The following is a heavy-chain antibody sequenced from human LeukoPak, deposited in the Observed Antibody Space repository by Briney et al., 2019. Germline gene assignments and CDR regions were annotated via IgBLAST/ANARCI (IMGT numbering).Heavy chain of an antibody. CDR1: GGSISSYY. D-gene: IGHD6-6*01. V-gene: IGHV4-59*12. J-gene: IGHJ4*02. Sequence: SETLSLTCTVSGGSISSYYWSWIRQPPGKGLEWIGYIYYSGSTNYNPSLKSRVTISVDKSKNQFSLKLSSVTAADTAVYYCAREGSSSPEYFDYWGQGTLVTVSS. CDR3: AREGSSSPEYFDY. CDR2: IYYSGST.